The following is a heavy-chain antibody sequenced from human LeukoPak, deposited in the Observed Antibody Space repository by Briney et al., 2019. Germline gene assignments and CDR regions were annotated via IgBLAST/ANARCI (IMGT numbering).Heavy chain of an antibody. CDR1: GLTFDDYA. CDR2: ISWNSGSI. CDR3: AKENWNYGMGNNWFDP. V-gene: IGHV3-9*01. D-gene: IGHD1-7*01. J-gene: IGHJ5*02. Sequence: GRSLRLSCAASGLTFDDYAMHWVRQAPGKGLEWVSGISWNSGSIGYADSVKGRFTISRDNAKNSLYLQMNSLRAEDTALYYCAKENWNYGMGNNWFDPWGQGTLVTVSS.